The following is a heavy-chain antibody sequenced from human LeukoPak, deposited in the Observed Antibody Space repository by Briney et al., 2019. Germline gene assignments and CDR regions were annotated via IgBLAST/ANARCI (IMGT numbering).Heavy chain of an antibody. CDR3: ARGLRLTVTGMYYLDY. Sequence: RSETRSLAWLLDTGSFGAHYCRWIRQSPGGGLGWIGEINDSGNTNYNPSLTSRVAILVDTSKIQLSRKLRSVTAADTSVYYGARGLRLTVTGMYYLDYWGPGTLVTVS. J-gene: IGHJ4*02. CDR1: TGSFGAHY. D-gene: IGHD6-19*01. CDR2: INDSGNT. V-gene: IGHV4-34*01.